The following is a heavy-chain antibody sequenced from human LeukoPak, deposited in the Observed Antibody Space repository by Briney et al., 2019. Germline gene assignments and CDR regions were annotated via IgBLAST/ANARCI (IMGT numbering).Heavy chain of an antibody. CDR2: ISGSGGST. D-gene: IGHD2-8*01. V-gene: IGHV3-23*01. Sequence: GGSLRLSCAASGFTFSSYAMSWVRQAPGKGLEWVSAISGSGGSTYYADSVKGRFTISRDNSKNTLYLQMNGLRAEDTAVYYCAKDRGAPRWVLMVYARPRYYYYGMDVWGQGTTVTVSS. CDR1: GFTFSSYA. CDR3: AKDRGAPRWVLMVYARPRYYYYGMDV. J-gene: IGHJ6*02.